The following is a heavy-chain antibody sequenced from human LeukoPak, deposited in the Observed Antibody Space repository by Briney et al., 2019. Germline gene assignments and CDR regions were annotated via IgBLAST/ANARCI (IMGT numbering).Heavy chain of an antibody. D-gene: IGHD6-13*01. CDR1: GFTFSSYA. CDR2: ISGCGGST. CDR3: ARGGYIAAAGS. Sequence: GGSLRLSCAASGFTFSSYAMSWVRQAPGKGLEWVSAISGCGGSTYYADSVKGRFTISRDNSKNTLYLQMNSLRAEDTAVYYCARGGYIAAAGSWGQGTLVTVSS. V-gene: IGHV3-23*01. J-gene: IGHJ4*02.